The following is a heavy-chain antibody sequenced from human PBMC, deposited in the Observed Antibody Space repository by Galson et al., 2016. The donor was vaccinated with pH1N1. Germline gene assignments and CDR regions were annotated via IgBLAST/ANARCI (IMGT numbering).Heavy chain of an antibody. J-gene: IGHJ5*02. CDR2: INTSGMT. Sequence: SLTCIVSGDSVSSGSYYWSWIRQPAGKGLEWIGRINTSGMTKYNPSLRSRVSISVDTSKNQFSLNLNTVTAADTGIYYCARDIDVVATTWFDPWGQGALVTVSS. CDR3: ARDIDVVATTWFDP. CDR1: GDSVSSGSYY. V-gene: IGHV4-61*02. D-gene: IGHD2-21*01.